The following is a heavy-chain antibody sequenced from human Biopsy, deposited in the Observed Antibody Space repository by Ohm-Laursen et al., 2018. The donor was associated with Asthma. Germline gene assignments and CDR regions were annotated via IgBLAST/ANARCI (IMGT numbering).Heavy chain of an antibody. CDR3: ARWGSFGFDY. J-gene: IGHJ4*02. V-gene: IGHV4-31*03. CDR1: GGSINIGDYY. Sequence: SQTLSLTCTVSGGSINIGDYYWSWIRQHPVKGLEWIGCIYYSGSTYYNPSLKSRVTISVDTSKNQFSLNLSSVTAADTAVYYCARWGSFGFDYWGQGTLVTVSS. CDR2: IYYSGST. D-gene: IGHD7-27*01.